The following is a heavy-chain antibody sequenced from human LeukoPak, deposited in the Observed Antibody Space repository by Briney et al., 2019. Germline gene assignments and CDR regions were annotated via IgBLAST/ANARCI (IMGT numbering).Heavy chain of an antibody. CDR1: DSTVGSNY. V-gene: IGHV3-53*01. CDR3: ARDGDDTTNW. CDR2: IYSGGKT. D-gene: IGHD2-8*01. J-gene: IGHJ4*02. Sequence: GGSLRLSCAASDSTVGSNYMTWVRQAPGKGLEWVSVIYSGGKTFYADSVKGRFTISRDDSKNTLYLQMNSLRAEDTARYYCARDGDDTTNWRGQGTLVTVSS.